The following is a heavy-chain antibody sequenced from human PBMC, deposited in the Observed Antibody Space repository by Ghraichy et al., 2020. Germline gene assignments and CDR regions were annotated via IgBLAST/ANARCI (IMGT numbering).Heavy chain of an antibody. CDR1: GFSLSTSGVG. CDR2: IYWDDDK. D-gene: IGHD6-13*01. CDR3: AHRRGDSSSWYESYNWFDP. Sequence: SGPTLVKPTQTLTLTCTFSGFSLSTSGVGVGWIRQPPGKALEWLALIYWDDDKRYSPSLKSRLTITKDTSKNQVVLTMTNMDPVDTATYYCAHRRGDSSSWYESYNWFDPWGQGTLVTVSS. V-gene: IGHV2-5*02. J-gene: IGHJ5*02.